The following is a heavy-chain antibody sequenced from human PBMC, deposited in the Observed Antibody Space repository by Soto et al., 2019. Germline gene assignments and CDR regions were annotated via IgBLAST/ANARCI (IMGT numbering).Heavy chain of an antibody. D-gene: IGHD6-13*01. Sequence: GESLKISCKGSGYSFTSYWISRVRQMPGKGLEWMGRIDPSDSYTNYSPSFQGHVTISADKSISTAYLQWSSLKASDTAMYYCATSAAGTYYYYYYGMDVWGQGTTVTVSS. CDR3: ATSAAGTYYYYYYGMDV. CDR1: GYSFTSYW. V-gene: IGHV5-10-1*01. CDR2: IDPSDSYT. J-gene: IGHJ6*02.